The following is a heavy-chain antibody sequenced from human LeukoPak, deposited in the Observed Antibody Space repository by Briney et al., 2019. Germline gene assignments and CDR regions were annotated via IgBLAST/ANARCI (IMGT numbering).Heavy chain of an antibody. CDR2: MNPNSGNT. CDR3: ARDDSSGYYPSEGFDY. Sequence: ASVKVSCKASGYTFTSYDINWVRQATGQGLEWMGWMNPNSGNTGYAQKLQGRVTMTTDTSTSTAYMELRSLRSDDTAVYYCARDDSSGYYPSEGFDYWGQGTLVTVSS. CDR1: GYTFTSYD. D-gene: IGHD3-22*01. J-gene: IGHJ4*02. V-gene: IGHV1-8*01.